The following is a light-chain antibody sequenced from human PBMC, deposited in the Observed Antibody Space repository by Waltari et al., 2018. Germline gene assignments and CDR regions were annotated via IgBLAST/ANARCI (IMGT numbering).Light chain of an antibody. Sequence: DIQMTQSPSSVSASVGDRVTLTCRASQGISSRLAWDQQKPGKAPKLLFYAASSLHSGVPSRFSGSGSGTEFTLTISSLQPEDFATYYCQQVDSFPRTFGQGTKVEVK. CDR1: QGISSR. CDR3: QQVDSFPRT. J-gene: IGKJ1*01. CDR2: AAS. V-gene: IGKV1-12*01.